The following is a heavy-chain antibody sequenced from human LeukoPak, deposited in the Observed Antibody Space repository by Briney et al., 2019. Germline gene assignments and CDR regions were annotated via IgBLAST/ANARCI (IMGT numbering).Heavy chain of an antibody. CDR2: IYYSGST. Sequence: SETLSLTCTVSGGSISSGDYYWSWIRQPPGKGLEWIGYIYYSGSTYYNPSLKSRVTISVDTSKNQLSLKLSSVTAADTAVYYCARVDTATMAIDYWGQGTLVTVSS. D-gene: IGHD5-18*01. V-gene: IGHV4-30-4*08. CDR1: GGSISSGDYY. J-gene: IGHJ4*02. CDR3: ARVDTATMAIDY.